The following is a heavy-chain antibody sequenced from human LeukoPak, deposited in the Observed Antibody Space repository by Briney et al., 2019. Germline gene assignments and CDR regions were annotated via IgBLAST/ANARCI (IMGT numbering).Heavy chain of an antibody. Sequence: PGGSLRLSCAASGFTFDDYAMHWVRQAPGKGLEWVSGISWKSDSIGYADSVKGRFTISRDNAKNSLYLQMNSLRSDDTAVYYCARVGATGTTSPFDYWGQGTLVTVSS. CDR2: ISWKSDSI. CDR3: ARVGATGTTSPFDY. D-gene: IGHD1-1*01. V-gene: IGHV3-9*01. J-gene: IGHJ4*02. CDR1: GFTFDDYA.